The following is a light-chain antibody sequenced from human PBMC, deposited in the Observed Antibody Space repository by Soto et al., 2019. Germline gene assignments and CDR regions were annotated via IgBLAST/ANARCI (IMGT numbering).Light chain of an antibody. CDR3: SSYAGSNNYV. J-gene: IGLJ1*01. Sequence: QSALTQPPSASGSPGQSVTISCTGTSSDVGGYNYVSWYQQYPGKAPKLMIYEVSKRPSGVPNRFSGSKSGNTASLTVSGRQAEDEADYYCSSYAGSNNYVFGTGTKVTVL. V-gene: IGLV2-8*01. CDR2: EVS. CDR1: SSDVGGYNY.